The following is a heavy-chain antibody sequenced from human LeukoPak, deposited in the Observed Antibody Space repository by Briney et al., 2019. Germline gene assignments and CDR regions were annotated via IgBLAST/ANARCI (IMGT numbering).Heavy chain of an antibody. D-gene: IGHD5-18*01. CDR2: ISASGSTI. CDR3: PRDHGDSAMVIAPFFDY. Sequence: PGGSLRLSCAASGFSFRIYSMNWVRQAPGKGLEWVSYISASGSTIFYADSVKGRFTISRDDAKNSLYLQVNSLRAEDTAVYYCPRDHGDSAMVIAPFFDYWGQGTLVTVSS. CDR1: GFSFRIYS. V-gene: IGHV3-48*01. J-gene: IGHJ4*02.